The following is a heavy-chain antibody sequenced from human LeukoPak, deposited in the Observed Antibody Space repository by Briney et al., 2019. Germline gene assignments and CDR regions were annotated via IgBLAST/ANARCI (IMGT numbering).Heavy chain of an antibody. D-gene: IGHD6-13*01. CDR1: GGTFSSHA. J-gene: IGHJ4*02. V-gene: IGHV1-69*05. Sequence: ASVKVSCKASGGTFSSHAISWVRQAPGQGLEWMGGIIPIFGTANYAQKFQGRVTITTDESTSTAYMELSSLRSEDTAVYYCASRRRGIAAARGGYFDYWGQGTLVTVSS. CDR2: IIPIFGTA. CDR3: ASRRRGIAAARGGYFDY.